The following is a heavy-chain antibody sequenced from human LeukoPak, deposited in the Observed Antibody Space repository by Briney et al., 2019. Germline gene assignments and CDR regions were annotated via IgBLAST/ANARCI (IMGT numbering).Heavy chain of an antibody. V-gene: IGHV4-59*01. CDR3: AGRPIMLRIFGVDDVFDI. CDR2: IYYSGSA. D-gene: IGHD3-3*01. J-gene: IGHJ3*02. Sequence: SETLSLTCTVSGGSISSYYWSWIRQPPGKALEWVGYIYYSGSAKYNSSLKSRGTISIDTSNSQFSLKLSSVTAADTAVYYCAGRPIMLRIFGVDDVFDIWGQGTMVTVSS. CDR1: GGSISSYY.